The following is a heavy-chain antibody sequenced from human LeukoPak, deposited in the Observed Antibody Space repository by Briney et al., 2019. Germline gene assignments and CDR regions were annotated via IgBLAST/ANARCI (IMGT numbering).Heavy chain of an antibody. D-gene: IGHD1-26*01. J-gene: IGHJ4*02. CDR2: ISGSGSTT. Sequence: QSGGSLRLSCAASGFTFSSYIVTWVRQAPGKGLEWVSSISGSGSTTYFADSVKGRFTISRDNSKNTLYLQMNSLRAEDTAVYYCAKDLLDSVSYFDYWGQGTLVTVSS. CDR3: AKDLLDSVSYFDY. V-gene: IGHV3-23*01. CDR1: GFTFSSYI.